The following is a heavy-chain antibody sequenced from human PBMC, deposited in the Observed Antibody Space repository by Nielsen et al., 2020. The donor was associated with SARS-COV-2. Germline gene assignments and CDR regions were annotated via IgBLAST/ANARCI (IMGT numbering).Heavy chain of an antibody. J-gene: IGHJ4*02. D-gene: IGHD3-10*01. CDR3: AKDRGGFGLIGYYFDH. CDR1: GFTFSSYG. V-gene: IGHV3-30*18. Sequence: GGSLRLSCAASGFTFSSYGMHWVRQAPGKGLEWVAVISYDGSNKYYADSVKGRFTISRDNSNNTLYLQLNSLRPEDMAVYYCAKDRGGFGLIGYYFDHWGQGTLVTVSS. CDR2: ISYDGSNK.